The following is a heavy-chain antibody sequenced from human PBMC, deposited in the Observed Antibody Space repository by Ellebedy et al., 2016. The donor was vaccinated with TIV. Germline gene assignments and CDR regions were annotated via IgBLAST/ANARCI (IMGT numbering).Heavy chain of an antibody. CDR1: GGSISSSSYY. J-gene: IGHJ5*02. D-gene: IGHD2-2*01. V-gene: IGHV4-39*07. CDR2: IYYSGST. CDR3: ARGAESRGYCSSTSCPNWFDP. Sequence: SETLSLXCAVSGGSISSSSYYWDWIRQPPGKGLEWIGSIYYSGSTYYNPSLKSRVTISVDTSKNQFSLKLSSVTAADTAVYYCARGAESRGYCSSTSCPNWFDPWGQGTLVTVSS.